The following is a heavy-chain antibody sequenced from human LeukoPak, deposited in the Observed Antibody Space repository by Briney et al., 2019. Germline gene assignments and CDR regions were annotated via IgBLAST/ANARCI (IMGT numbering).Heavy chain of an antibody. Sequence: SVKVTCKASGGTFSSYAISWVRQAPGQGLEWMGRIIPILGIANYAQKFQGRVTITADKSTSTAYMELSSLRSEDTAVYYCARVFDSSGYYGNWFDPWGQGTLVTVSS. CDR3: ARVFDSSGYYGNWFDP. CDR1: GGTFSSYA. D-gene: IGHD3-22*01. J-gene: IGHJ5*02. V-gene: IGHV1-69*04. CDR2: IIPILGIA.